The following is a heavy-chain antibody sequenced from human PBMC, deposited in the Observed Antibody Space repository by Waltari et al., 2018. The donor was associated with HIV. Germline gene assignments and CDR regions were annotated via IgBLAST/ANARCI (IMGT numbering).Heavy chain of an antibody. J-gene: IGHJ4*02. V-gene: IGHV4-39*07. CDR1: GGSISSSCYY. Sequence: QLQLQESGPGLVKPSETLSLTCTVSGGSISSSCYYWGWIRQPPGKGLEWIGSIYYSGSTYYNPSLESRVTISVDTAKDQFSLKLSSVTAADTAVYYCARLQGSRITIFGVVNDWGQGTLGTVSS. D-gene: IGHD3-3*01. CDR3: ARLQGSRITIFGVVND. CDR2: IYYSGST.